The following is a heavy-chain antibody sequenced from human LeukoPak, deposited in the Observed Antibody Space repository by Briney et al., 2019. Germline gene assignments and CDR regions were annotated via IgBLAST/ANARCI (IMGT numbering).Heavy chain of an antibody. CDR1: GFTFSSYG. CDR2: IWYGGSNK. J-gene: IGHJ3*02. Sequence: PGGTLRLSCAASGFTFSSYGMHWVRQAPGKGLEWVAVIWYGGSNKYYAISVKARITNSRDKSRNALDLQMDSLKAESTAVYYCATQLLHDAFDIWGQGTMVTVSS. D-gene: IGHD2-2*01. V-gene: IGHV3-33*08. CDR3: ATQLLHDAFDI.